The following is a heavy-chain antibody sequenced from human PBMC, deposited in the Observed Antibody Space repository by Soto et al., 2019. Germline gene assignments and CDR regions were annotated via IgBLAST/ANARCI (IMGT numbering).Heavy chain of an antibody. CDR3: ARTLTVVGYSFDI. J-gene: IGHJ3*02. CDR2: ISAYNGNT. Sequence: ASGKVSCKASCYTFSSYGISWGRQAPGQGLEWMGWISAYNGNTNYAQKLQGRVTMTTDTSTSTAYMELRSLRSDDTAVYYCARTLTVVGYSFDIWGQGTMVT. CDR1: CYTFSSYG. V-gene: IGHV1-18*01. D-gene: IGHD2-8*02.